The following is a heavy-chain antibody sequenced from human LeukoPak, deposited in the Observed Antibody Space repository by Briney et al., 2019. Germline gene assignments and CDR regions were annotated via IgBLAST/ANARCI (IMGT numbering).Heavy chain of an antibody. CDR3: ARDLTAMVTGGGY. D-gene: IGHD5-18*01. CDR2: IYYSGST. CDR1: GGSISSYY. J-gene: IGHJ4*02. V-gene: IGHV4-59*12. Sequence: PSETLSLTCTVSGGSISSYYWSWIRQPPGKGLEWIGYIYYSGSTYYNPSLKSRVTISVDTSKNQFSLKLSSVTAADTAVYYCARDLTAMVTGGGYWGQGTLVTVSS.